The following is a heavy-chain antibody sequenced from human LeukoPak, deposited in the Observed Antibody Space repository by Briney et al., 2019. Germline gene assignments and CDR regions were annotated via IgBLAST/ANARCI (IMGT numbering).Heavy chain of an antibody. V-gene: IGHV3-30*02. Sequence: GGSLRLSCAASGFNFNTFIMHWVRQAPGKGLEWVTFLRAGGPYGTEKFYADSVKGRFTISRDNSKNTLYLQMNSLRAEDTAVYYCAKDNAYYYADYWGQGTLVTVSS. D-gene: IGHD3-10*01. CDR2: LRAGGPYGTEK. J-gene: IGHJ4*02. CDR1: GFNFNTFI. CDR3: AKDNAYYYADY.